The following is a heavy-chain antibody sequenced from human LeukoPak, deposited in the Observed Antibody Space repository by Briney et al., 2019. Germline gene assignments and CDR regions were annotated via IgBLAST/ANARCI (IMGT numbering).Heavy chain of an antibody. Sequence: GASVKVSCKTSGYTFTSYDINWVRQATGQGLEWMGWMNPKSGNTAYAQKFQGRITMTSDTSISTAYMQLSSLRSEDTAVYYCARRNYGSESYSRLDYWGQGSLVTVSS. V-gene: IGHV1-8*01. D-gene: IGHD3-10*01. J-gene: IGHJ4*02. CDR1: GYTFTSYD. CDR2: MNPKSGNT. CDR3: ARRNYGSESYSRLDY.